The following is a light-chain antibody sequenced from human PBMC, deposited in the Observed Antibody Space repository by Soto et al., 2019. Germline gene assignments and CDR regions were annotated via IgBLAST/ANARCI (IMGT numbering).Light chain of an antibody. J-gene: IGKJ3*01. CDR1: QSISSW. V-gene: IGKV1-5*01. CDR2: DAS. CDR3: QRYNSYSLT. Sequence: DIQMTQSPSTLSASVGDRVTITCRASQSISSWLAWYQQKPGKAPKLLIYDASSLESGVPSRFSGNGSGTQFTLSISSLQPDDFATYYCQRYNSYSLTFGPGTKVDIK.